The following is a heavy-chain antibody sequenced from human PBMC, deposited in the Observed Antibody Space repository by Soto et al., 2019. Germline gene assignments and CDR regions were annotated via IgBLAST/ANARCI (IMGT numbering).Heavy chain of an antibody. V-gene: IGHV3-23*01. J-gene: IGHJ6*02. D-gene: IGHD4-4*01. CDR1: GFTFSSYA. Sequence: GGSVRLSCAASGFTFSSYAMSWVRQAPGKGLEWVSAISGSGGSTYYADSVKGRFTISRDNSKNTLYLQMNSLRAEDTAGYYCAKVQVTTLSEYYYVMDVSGQGTTVTVYS. CDR3: AKVQVTTLSEYYYVMDV. CDR2: ISGSGGST.